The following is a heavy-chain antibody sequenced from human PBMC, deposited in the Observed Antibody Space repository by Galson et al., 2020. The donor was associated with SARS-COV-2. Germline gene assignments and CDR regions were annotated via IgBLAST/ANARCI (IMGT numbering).Heavy chain of an antibody. Sequence: SCAASGFTFSSYAMHWVRQAPGKGLEWVAVISYDVSNKYYADSVKGRFTISRDNSKNTLYLQMNSLRAEDTAVYYCARQPLWELLPCFDYWGQGTLVTVSS. CDR3: ARQPLWELLPCFDY. D-gene: IGHD1-26*01. J-gene: IGHJ4*02. CDR1: GFTFSSYA. V-gene: IGHV3-30*04. CDR2: ISYDVSNK.